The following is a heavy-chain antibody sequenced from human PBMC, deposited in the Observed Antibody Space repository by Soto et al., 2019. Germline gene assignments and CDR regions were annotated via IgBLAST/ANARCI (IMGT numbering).Heavy chain of an antibody. Sequence: ASVKVSCKASGFTFTSSAIQWVRQARGQRLEWIGWIVVGSGNTNYAQKFQERVTITRDMSTSTAYMELSSLRSEDTAVYYCAALPIMITFGGVIVHPDYFDYWGQGTLVTVSS. CDR1: GFTFTSSA. CDR2: IVVGSGNT. D-gene: IGHD3-16*02. CDR3: AALPIMITFGGVIVHPDYFDY. V-gene: IGHV1-58*02. J-gene: IGHJ4*02.